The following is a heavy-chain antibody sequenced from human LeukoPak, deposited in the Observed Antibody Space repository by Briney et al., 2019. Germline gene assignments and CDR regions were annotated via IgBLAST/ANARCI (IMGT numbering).Heavy chain of an antibody. J-gene: IGHJ3*02. CDR2: IYYSGST. CDR1: GGSISSSSYY. CDR3: ARVTEYSMI. V-gene: IGHV4-39*07. D-gene: IGHD6-6*01. Sequence: SETLSLTCTVSGGSISSSSYYWGWIRQPPGKGLEWIGSIYYSGSTYYNPSLKSRVTISVDTSKNQFSLKLSSVTAADTAVYYSARVTEYSMIWGQGTMVTVSS.